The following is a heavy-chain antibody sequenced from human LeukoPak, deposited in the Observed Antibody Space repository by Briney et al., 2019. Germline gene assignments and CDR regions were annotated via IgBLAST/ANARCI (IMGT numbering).Heavy chain of an antibody. CDR1: GFTFDDYA. D-gene: IGHD1-26*01. J-gene: IGHJ3*02. CDR3: AKDIGGSYYFNAFDI. Sequence: GRSLRLSRAASGFTFDDYAMHWVRQAPGKGLXXXXXISWNSGSIGYADSVKGRFTISRDNAKNSLYLQMNSLRAEDTALYYCAKDIGGSYYFNAFDIWGQGTMVTVSS. CDR2: ISWNSGSI. V-gene: IGHV3-9*01.